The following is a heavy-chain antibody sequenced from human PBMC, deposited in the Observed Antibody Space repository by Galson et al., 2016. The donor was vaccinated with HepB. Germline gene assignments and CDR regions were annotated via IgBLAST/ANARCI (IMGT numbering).Heavy chain of an antibody. V-gene: IGHV3-23*01. Sequence: SLRLSCAASGFAFSTYAMYWVRQAPGKGLQWVAAISRYGDTTYYTDSVKGRFTVSRDNSKDTLYLQLNSLRAEDTALYFCAFTSGDYVPGPFDSWGQGTLVTVSS. CDR3: AFTSGDYVPGPFDS. CDR1: GFAFSTYA. D-gene: IGHD4-17*01. CDR2: ISRYGDTT. J-gene: IGHJ4*02.